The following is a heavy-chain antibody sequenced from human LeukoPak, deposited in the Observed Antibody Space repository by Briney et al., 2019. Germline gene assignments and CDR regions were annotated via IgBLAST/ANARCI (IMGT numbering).Heavy chain of an antibody. V-gene: IGHV4-59*01. CDR1: GGSFSSYY. D-gene: IGHD4-17*01. J-gene: IGHJ4*02. Sequence: ASETLSLTCTVSGGSFSSYYWTWIRQPPGKGLEWIGYIDHSGSTNYNPSLKSRVSISSDTSKNQFSLELGSVTAADTAVYYCARLRATVSIHAYFDSWGQGTLVTVSS. CDR2: IDHSGST. CDR3: ARLRATVSIHAYFDS.